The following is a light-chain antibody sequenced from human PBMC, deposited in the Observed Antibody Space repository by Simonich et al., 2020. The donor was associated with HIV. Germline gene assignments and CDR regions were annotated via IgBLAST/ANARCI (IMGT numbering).Light chain of an antibody. CDR2: ECS. J-gene: IGKJ5*01. V-gene: IGKV2-29*02. CDR3: MQGIHLPIT. Sequence: DIVMTQSPLSLPVTLGQPASISCKSSQSLLHSDGKTYLYWYLQKPGHSPQLLMYECSNRFSGVPERFSASGSGTDFTLKISRVEAEDVGVYYCMQGIHLPITFGQGTRLEIK. CDR1: QSLLHSDGKTY.